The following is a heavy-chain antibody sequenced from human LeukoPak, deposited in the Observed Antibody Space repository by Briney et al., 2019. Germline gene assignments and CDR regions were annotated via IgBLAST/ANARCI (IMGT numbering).Heavy chain of an antibody. CDR1: GGSISSYY. Sequence: SETLSLTCTVSGGSISSYYWGWIRQPPGKGLEWIGSIYYSGSTYYNPSLKSRVTISVDTSKNQFSLKLSSVTAADTAVYYCARGPKVNYYGSGSYYPRYFQHWGQGTLVTVSS. J-gene: IGHJ1*01. V-gene: IGHV4-39*07. D-gene: IGHD3-10*01. CDR2: IYYSGST. CDR3: ARGPKVNYYGSGSYYPRYFQH.